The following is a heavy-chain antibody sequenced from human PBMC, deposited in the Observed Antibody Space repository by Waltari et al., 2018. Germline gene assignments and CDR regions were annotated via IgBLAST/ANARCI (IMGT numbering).Heavy chain of an antibody. CDR2: IKSKTDGGTA. Sequence: EVQLVESGGGLVKPGGSLRLSCAASGFTFSNAWMSWVRQAPGKGLEWVGRIKSKTDGGTADYAAPVKGGLTFSRDDSKNTLYLQMNSLKTEDTAVYYCTKEGTPTGAFDYWGQGTLVTVSS. D-gene: IGHD1-1*01. V-gene: IGHV3-15*01. CDR1: GFTFSNAW. CDR3: TKEGTPTGAFDY. J-gene: IGHJ4*02.